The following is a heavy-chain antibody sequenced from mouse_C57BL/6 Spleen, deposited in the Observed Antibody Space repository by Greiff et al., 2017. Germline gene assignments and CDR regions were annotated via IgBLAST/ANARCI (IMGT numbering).Heavy chain of an antibody. CDR2: IDPSDSYT. Sequence: QVQLQQPGAELVMPGASVKLSCKASGYTFTSYWMHWVKQRPGQGLEWIGEIDPSDSYTNYNQKFKGKSTLTVDKSSSTSYMQLSSLTSEDSAVYYCARSHYYGSGAYWGQGTLVTVSA. J-gene: IGHJ3*01. V-gene: IGHV1-69*01. D-gene: IGHD1-1*01. CDR1: GYTFTSYW. CDR3: ARSHYYGSGAY.